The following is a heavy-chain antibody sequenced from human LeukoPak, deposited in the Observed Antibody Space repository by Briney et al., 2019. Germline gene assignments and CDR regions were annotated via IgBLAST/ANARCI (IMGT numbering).Heavy chain of an antibody. Sequence: ASVTVSCKTSGFTFTTYGFSWVRQAPGQGLEWMGWIGAYNGNTNYAQKFQGRVTMTTDTSTSTAYMELRSLRSDDTAVYYCARVGLWDLLKNAFDIWGQGTVVTVSS. CDR1: GFTFTTYG. D-gene: IGHD1-26*01. V-gene: IGHV1-18*01. CDR2: IGAYNGNT. CDR3: ARVGLWDLLKNAFDI. J-gene: IGHJ3*02.